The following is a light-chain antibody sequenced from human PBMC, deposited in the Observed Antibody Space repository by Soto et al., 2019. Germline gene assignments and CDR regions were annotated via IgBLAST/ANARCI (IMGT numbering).Light chain of an antibody. CDR1: SSNIGAGYD. J-gene: IGLJ2*01. Sequence: QPVLTQPPSVSGAPGQRVTISSTGSSSNIGAGYDVHWYQQLPGTAPKLLIYGNSNRPSGVPDRFSGSKSGTSASLAITGLQAEDEADYYCQSYDSSLSGVVFGGGTKLTVL. V-gene: IGLV1-40*01. CDR3: QSYDSSLSGVV. CDR2: GNS.